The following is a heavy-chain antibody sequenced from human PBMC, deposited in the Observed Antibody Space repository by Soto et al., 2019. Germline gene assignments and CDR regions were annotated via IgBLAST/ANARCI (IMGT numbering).Heavy chain of an antibody. J-gene: IGHJ6*02. Sequence: QVQLVQSGAEVKKPGASVKVSCKASGYTFTSYYMHWVRQAPGQGLEGMGIINPSGGSTSYAKKFQGRVTMTRDTSTSTVYMELSSLRSEDTAVYYCARDQELGILREDYYYGMDVWGQGTTVTVSS. V-gene: IGHV1-46*01. CDR3: ARDQELGILREDYYYGMDV. CDR2: INPSGGST. D-gene: IGHD7-27*01. CDR1: GYTFTSYY.